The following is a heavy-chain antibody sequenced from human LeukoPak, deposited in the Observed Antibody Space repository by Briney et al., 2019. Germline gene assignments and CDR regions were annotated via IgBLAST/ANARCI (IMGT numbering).Heavy chain of an antibody. CDR1: GGSISSYY. J-gene: IGHJ4*02. D-gene: IGHD4-17*01. CDR2: IYYSGST. Sequence: PSETLSLTCAVSGGSISSYYWSWIRQPPGKGLEWIGYIYYSGSTNYNPSLKSRGTITAKESKNHSPLMQSYRTTADTTVLYERRQSTVTTVYYFDFWGQGTLVTVSS. CDR3: RRQSTVTTVYYFDF. V-gene: IGHV4-59*01.